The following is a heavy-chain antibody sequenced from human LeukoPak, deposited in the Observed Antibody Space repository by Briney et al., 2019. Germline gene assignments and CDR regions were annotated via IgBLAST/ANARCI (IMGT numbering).Heavy chain of an antibody. CDR1: GGTFSSYT. CDR2: IIPILGIA. V-gene: IGHV1-69*02. Sequence: SVKVSCRASGGTFSSYTISWVRQAPGQGLEWMGRIIPILGIANYAQKFQGRVTITADKSTSTAYVELSSLRSEDTAVYYCARVATVTGLRVDNWFDPWGQGTLVTVSS. J-gene: IGHJ5*02. CDR3: ARVATVTGLRVDNWFDP. D-gene: IGHD4-17*01.